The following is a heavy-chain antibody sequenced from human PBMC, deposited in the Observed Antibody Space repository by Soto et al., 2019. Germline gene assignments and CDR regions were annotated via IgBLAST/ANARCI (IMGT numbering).Heavy chain of an antibody. J-gene: IGHJ4*02. D-gene: IGHD5-18*01. CDR2: ILYSGSS. V-gene: IGHV4-59*01. Sequence: SETRAHTCTGPGGSITSYYWSLIRQPPGKGLEWIGYILYSGSSNYNPSLKSRVTISVDTSKNQFSLKVSSVTAADTAVYYCAREAIGVRGYRYGYIDYWGQGTLVTVS. CDR1: GGSITSYY. CDR3: AREAIGVRGYRYGYIDY.